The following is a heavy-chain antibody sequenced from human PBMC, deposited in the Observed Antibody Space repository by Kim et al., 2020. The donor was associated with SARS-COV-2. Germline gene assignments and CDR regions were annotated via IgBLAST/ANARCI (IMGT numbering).Heavy chain of an antibody. D-gene: IGHD3-10*01. V-gene: IGHV3-48*02. J-gene: IGHJ4*02. CDR3: ARVPQLLWFGELLYFDY. Sequence: VKGRFTISRDNAKNSLYLQMNSLRDEDTAVYYCARVPQLLWFGELLYFDYWGQGTLVTVSS.